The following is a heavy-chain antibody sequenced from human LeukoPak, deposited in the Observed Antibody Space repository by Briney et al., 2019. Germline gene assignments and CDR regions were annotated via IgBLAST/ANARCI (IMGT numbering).Heavy chain of an antibody. Sequence: PGGSLRLSCAASGFTVSSNYMSWVRQAPGKGLEWVSVIYSGGSTYYADSVKGRFTISRDNPKNTLYLQMNSLRAEDTAVYYCAREEGYSNYYIYWGQGTLVTVSS. CDR2: IYSGGST. CDR3: AREEGYSNYYIY. V-gene: IGHV3-53*01. D-gene: IGHD4-11*01. J-gene: IGHJ4*02. CDR1: GFTVSSNY.